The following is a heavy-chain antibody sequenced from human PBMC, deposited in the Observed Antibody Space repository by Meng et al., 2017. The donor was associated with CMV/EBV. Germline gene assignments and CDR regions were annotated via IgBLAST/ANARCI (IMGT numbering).Heavy chain of an antibody. CDR1: GFTFDEYT. D-gene: IGHD3-10*01. CDR2: ISWDSGSP. V-gene: IGHV3-43*01. J-gene: IGHJ5*02. CDR3: AKGPGENWFDP. Sequence: EWHLGGLGWALVPPGGSLSLSCAAFGFTFDEYTHHWVRQAPGKGLEWVSLISWDSGSPYYADSVKGRFTISRDNSKTSLYLHMNSLRTEDTALYYCAKGPGENWFDPWGQGTLVTVSS.